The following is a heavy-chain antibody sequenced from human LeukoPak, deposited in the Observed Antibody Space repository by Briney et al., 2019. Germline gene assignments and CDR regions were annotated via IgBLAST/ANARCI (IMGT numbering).Heavy chain of an antibody. CDR2: ISSSSSYI. CDR1: GFTFSSYE. V-gene: IGHV3-21*05. J-gene: IGHJ4*02. Sequence: PGGSLRLSCAASGFTFSSYEMNWVRQAPGKGLEWVSYISSSSSYIYYADSVKGRFTISRDNAKNSLYLQMNSLRAEDTAVYYCARDLSGSYSGDYWGQGTLVTVSS. D-gene: IGHD1-26*01. CDR3: ARDLSGSYSGDY.